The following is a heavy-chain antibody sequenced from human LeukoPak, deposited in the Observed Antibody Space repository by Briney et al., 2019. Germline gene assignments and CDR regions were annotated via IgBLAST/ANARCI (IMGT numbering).Heavy chain of an antibody. V-gene: IGHV3-21*01. Sequence: GGSLRLSCAASGFTFSSYSMNWVRQAPGKGLEWVSSISSSSSYIYNADSVKGRFTISRDNAKNPLYLQMNSLRAEDTAVYYCARESYSYPYYYYYYMDVWGKGTTVTVSS. CDR2: ISSSSSYI. CDR3: ARESYSYPYYYYYYMDV. CDR1: GFTFSSYS. J-gene: IGHJ6*03. D-gene: IGHD5-18*01.